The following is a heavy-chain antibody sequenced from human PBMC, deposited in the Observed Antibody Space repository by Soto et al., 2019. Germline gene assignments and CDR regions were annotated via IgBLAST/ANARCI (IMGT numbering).Heavy chain of an antibody. CDR1: GYTLTSHA. J-gene: IGHJ6*02. Sequence: ASVKVSCKASGYTLTSHAMHWVRQAPGQRLEWMGWINAGNGNTKYSQKFQGRATITRDASASTAYMELSSLKSEDTAVYYCARFIGGAYGMDVWGQGTTVTVSS. V-gene: IGHV1-3*01. D-gene: IGHD2-15*01. CDR2: INAGNGNT. CDR3: ARFIGGAYGMDV.